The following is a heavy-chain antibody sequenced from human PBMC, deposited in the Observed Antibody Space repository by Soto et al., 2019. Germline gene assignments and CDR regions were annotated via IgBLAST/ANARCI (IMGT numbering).Heavy chain of an antibody. CDR2: IYYSGST. D-gene: IGHD3-22*01. Sequence: TSETLSLTCTDSGGSISSDYWSWIRQPRVNGLEWIGYIYYSGSTNYNPSLKSRVTISVDTSKNQFSLKLSSVTAADTAVYYCAREDYYDSSGYGPRGFDPWGQGTLVTVSS. CDR1: GGSISSDY. V-gene: IGHV4-59*01. J-gene: IGHJ5*02. CDR3: AREDYYDSSGYGPRGFDP.